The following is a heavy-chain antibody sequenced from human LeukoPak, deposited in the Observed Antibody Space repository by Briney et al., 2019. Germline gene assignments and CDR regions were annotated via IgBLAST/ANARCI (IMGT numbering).Heavy chain of an antibody. V-gene: IGHV3-30*04. D-gene: IGHD3-3*01. CDR2: ISYDGSNE. CDR1: EFTFSSYT. J-gene: IGHJ4*02. Sequence: GGSLRLSCAASEFTFSSYTMHWVRQAPGKGLEWVAVISYDGSNEYYADSVKGRFTISRDNSKSTLYLQMNSLRAEDATMYYCARAPSGYYPYFDYWGQGTLVTVSS. CDR3: ARAPSGYYPYFDY.